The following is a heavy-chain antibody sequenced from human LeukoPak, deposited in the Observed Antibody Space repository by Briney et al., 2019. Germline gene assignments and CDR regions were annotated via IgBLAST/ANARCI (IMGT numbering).Heavy chain of an antibody. J-gene: IGHJ4*01. CDR3: ERGVLIAYCSSTSCLSEKTFDY. D-gene: IGHD2-2*01. CDR1: GYTFTIYY. Sequence: ASVKVSCKASGYTFTIYYMHCGRQAPGQGLEWMGIINPSGGSTSYAQKFQGRVTMTRDTSTSTVYMEVSSLRSEDTAVYYCERGVLIAYCSSTSCLSEKTFDYWGQGTLVTVST. V-gene: IGHV1-46*01. CDR2: INPSGGST.